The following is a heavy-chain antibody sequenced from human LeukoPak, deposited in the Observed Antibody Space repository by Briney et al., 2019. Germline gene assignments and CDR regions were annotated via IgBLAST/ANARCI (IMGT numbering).Heavy chain of an antibody. Sequence: EASVKVSCKASGGTFSSYAISWVRQAPGQGLEWMGRIIPILGIANYAQKFQGRVTITADKSTSTAYMELSSLRSEDTAVYYCARALRYFDWRYYYGMDVWGQGTTVTVSS. CDR2: IIPILGIA. CDR1: GGTFSSYA. J-gene: IGHJ6*02. D-gene: IGHD3-9*01. CDR3: ARALRYFDWRYYYGMDV. V-gene: IGHV1-69*04.